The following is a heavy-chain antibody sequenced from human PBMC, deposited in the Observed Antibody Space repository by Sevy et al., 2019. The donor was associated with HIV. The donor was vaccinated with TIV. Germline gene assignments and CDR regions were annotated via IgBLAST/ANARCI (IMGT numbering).Heavy chain of an antibody. CDR1: GFTFSSYW. J-gene: IGHJ6*03. CDR2: IKSDGSSA. CDR3: TRDRGTLTTGYYMDV. D-gene: IGHD4-17*01. Sequence: GGSLRLSCAASGFTFSSYWMHWVRQAPGKGLVWVSRIKSDGSSAIYADSVKGRFTISKDNAKNTLDLQMNSLRAEDTAIYYCTRDRGTLTTGYYMDVWGKGTTVTVSS. V-gene: IGHV3-74*01.